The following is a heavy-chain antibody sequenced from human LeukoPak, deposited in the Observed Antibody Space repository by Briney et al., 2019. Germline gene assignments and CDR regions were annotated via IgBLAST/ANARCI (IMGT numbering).Heavy chain of an antibody. CDR2: IYTSGST. J-gene: IGHJ6*02. CDR3: ARDGYYDSSGYPDFYYYGMDV. CDR1: GGSVSSYY. D-gene: IGHD3-22*01. V-gene: IGHV4-4*07. Sequence: SETLSLTCTVSGGSVSSYYWSWIRQPAGKGLEWIGRIYTSGSTNYNPSLKSRVTMSVDTSKNHFPLKLSSVTAADTAVYYCARDGYYDSSGYPDFYYYGMDVWGQGTTVTVSS.